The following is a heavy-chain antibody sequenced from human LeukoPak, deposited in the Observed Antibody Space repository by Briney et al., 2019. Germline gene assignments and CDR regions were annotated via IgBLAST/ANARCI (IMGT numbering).Heavy chain of an antibody. D-gene: IGHD6-19*01. CDR2: IYYSGST. V-gene: IGHV4-59*01. Sequence: PSETLSLTXTVPGGSISSYYWSWIRQPPGKGLEWIGYIYYSGSTNYNPSLKSRVTISVDTSKNQVSLKLSSVTAADTAVYYCARGGRYSSGWYLYWGQGTLVTVSS. J-gene: IGHJ4*02. CDR3: ARGGRYSSGWYLY. CDR1: GGSISSYY.